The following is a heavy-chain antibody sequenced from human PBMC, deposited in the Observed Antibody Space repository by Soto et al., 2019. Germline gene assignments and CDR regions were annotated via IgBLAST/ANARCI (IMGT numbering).Heavy chain of an antibody. CDR1: GFTFDDYA. V-gene: IGHV3-9*01. CDR3: GKDLTFLFRMCDY. CDR2: ISWNSASI. Sequence: EVQLVESGGALVQPGRSLRLSCAASGFTFDDYAMHWVRQAPGKGPEWVSGISWNSASIGYADSVKGRFTISRDNAKKSLYLQMNSLRPVVTAGYFCGKDLTFLFRMCDYWGQGTLVTVSS. J-gene: IGHJ4*02. D-gene: IGHD3-3*02.